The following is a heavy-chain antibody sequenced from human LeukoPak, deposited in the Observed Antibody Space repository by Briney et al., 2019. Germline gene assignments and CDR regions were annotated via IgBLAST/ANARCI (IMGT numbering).Heavy chain of an antibody. CDR1: GFTFSYYA. V-gene: IGHV3-23*01. CDR2: ISGGGDET. Sequence: PGGSLGLSCAASGFTFSYYAMGWVRQAPGKGLEWVSTISGGGDETYYADSVKGRFTFSRDNSKNTLYLHMNSLRAEDTAVYYCAKEGGPWPAFDSWGQGTRVTVSS. J-gene: IGHJ4*02. CDR3: AKEGGPWPAFDS.